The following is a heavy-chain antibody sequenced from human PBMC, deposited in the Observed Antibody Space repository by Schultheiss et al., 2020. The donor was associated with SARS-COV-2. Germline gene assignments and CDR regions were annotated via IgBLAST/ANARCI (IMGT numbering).Heavy chain of an antibody. V-gene: IGHV3-48*03. D-gene: IGHD1-14*01. CDR1: GFTFSSYG. CDR3: AREDRRNPLIDGTSVGHY. Sequence: GGSLRLSCAASGFTFSSYGMHWVRQAPGKGLEWVSYISSGGGTIYADSVKGRFTFSRDNAKNSLYLQMNSLRAEDTAVYYCAREDRRNPLIDGTSVGHYWGQGTLVTVSS. CDR2: ISSGGGTI. J-gene: IGHJ4*02.